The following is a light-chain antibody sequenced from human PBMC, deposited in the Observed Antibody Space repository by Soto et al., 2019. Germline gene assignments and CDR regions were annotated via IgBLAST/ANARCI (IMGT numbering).Light chain of an antibody. CDR3: QTWATGPDWV. CDR1: SGHSTYT. V-gene: IGLV4-69*01. J-gene: IGLJ3*02. CDR2: LASDGSH. Sequence: QSVLTQSPSASASLGASVKLTCTLSSGHSTYTIVWHQQQPDKGPRYLMSLASDGSHYKGDGIPDRFSGSSSGAERYLTISRLQSEDEADYYCQTWATGPDWVFGGGTKLTVL.